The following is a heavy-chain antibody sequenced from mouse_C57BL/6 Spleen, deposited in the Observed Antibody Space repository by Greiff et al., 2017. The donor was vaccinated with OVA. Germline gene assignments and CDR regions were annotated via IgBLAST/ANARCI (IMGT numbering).Heavy chain of an antibody. V-gene: IGHV1-19*01. J-gene: IGHJ2*01. D-gene: IGHD1-1*01. CDR3: AKRRDYYEGVYFDY. Sequence: EVQLQQSGPVLVKPGASVKMSCKASGYTFTDYYMNWVKQSHGKSLEWIGVINPYNGGTSYNQKFKGKATLTVDKSSSTAYMELNSLTSEDSAVYYFAKRRDYYEGVYFDYWGQGTTLTVSS. CDR2: INPYNGGT. CDR1: GYTFTDYY.